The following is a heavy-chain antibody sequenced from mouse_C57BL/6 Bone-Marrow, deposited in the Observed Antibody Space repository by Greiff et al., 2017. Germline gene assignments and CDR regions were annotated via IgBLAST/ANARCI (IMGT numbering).Heavy chain of an antibody. CDR2: IDPSDIET. Sequence: QFQLQQPGAELLRPGSSVKLSCKASGYTFTSYWIHWVKQRPIQGLEWIGNIDPSDIETHYNQKFKDKATLTVDKSCSTAYMQLSSLTAEDSAVYYCARSHYYGSSPWFAYWGQGTLVTVSA. CDR3: ARSHYYGSSPWFAY. J-gene: IGHJ3*01. CDR1: GYTFTSYW. D-gene: IGHD1-1*01. V-gene: IGHV1-52*01.